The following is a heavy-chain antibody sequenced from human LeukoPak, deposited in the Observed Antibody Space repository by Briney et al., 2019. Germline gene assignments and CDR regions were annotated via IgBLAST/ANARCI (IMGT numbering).Heavy chain of an antibody. CDR3: AKHPPSDAFDI. Sequence: PSETLSLTCTVSGGSISSYYWSWIRQPPGKGLEWIGYIYYSGSTNYNPSLKSRVTISVDTSKNQFSLKPSSVTAADTAVYYCAKHPPSDAFDICGQGTMGTVSS. J-gene: IGHJ3*02. CDR1: GGSISSYY. V-gene: IGHV4-59*08. CDR2: IYYSGST.